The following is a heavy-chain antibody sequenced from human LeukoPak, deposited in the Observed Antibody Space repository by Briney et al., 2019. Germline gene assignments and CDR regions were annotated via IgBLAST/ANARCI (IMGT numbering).Heavy chain of an antibody. D-gene: IGHD5-24*01. CDR3: VRAMAPLDTFNYQYAMDV. CDR1: GYTFTSYD. J-gene: IGHJ6*02. V-gene: IGHV1-8*01. Sequence: ASVKVSCKASGYTFTSYDINWVRQATGQGLEWMGWMNPNSGNTGYAQKFQGRVTMTRNTSISTAYMELSSLTSEDTAVYYCVRAMAPLDTFNYQYAMDVWGQGTMVTVSS. CDR2: MNPNSGNT.